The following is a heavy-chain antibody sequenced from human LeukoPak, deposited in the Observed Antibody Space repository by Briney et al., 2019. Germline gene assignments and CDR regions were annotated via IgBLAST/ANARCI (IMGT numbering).Heavy chain of an antibody. CDR1: GYTFPSYD. CDR2: INPNSGGT. J-gene: IGHJ3*02. Sequence: ASVKVSCKASGYTFPSYDITWVRQAPGQGLEWMGWINPNSGGTNYAQKFQGRVTMTRDTSISTAYMELSRLRSDDTAVYYCARVGEGYDILTGYSGAFDIWGQGTMVTVSS. D-gene: IGHD3-9*01. CDR3: ARVGEGYDILTGYSGAFDI. V-gene: IGHV1-2*02.